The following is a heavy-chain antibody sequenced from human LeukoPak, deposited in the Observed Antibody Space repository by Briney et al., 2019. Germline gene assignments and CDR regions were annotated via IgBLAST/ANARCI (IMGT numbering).Heavy chain of an antibody. J-gene: IGHJ5*02. CDR3: ARSYGYSSSWYGSDWFDP. D-gene: IGHD6-13*01. V-gene: IGHV4-61*02. CDR1: GGSISSGSYY. CDR2: IYTSGST. Sequence: PSETLSLTCTVSGGSISSGSYYWSWIRQPAGKGLEWIGRIYTSGSTNYNPSLKSRVRISVDASKNQFSLKLSSVTAADTAKYYCARSYGYSSSWYGSDWFDPWGQGTLVTVSS.